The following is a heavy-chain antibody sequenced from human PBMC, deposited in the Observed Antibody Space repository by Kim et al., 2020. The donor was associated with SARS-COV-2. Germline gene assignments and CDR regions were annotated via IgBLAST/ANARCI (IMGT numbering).Heavy chain of an antibody. D-gene: IGHD5-12*01. Sequence: SETLSLTCTVSGGSISSYYWSWIRQPPGKGLEWIGYIYYSGSTNYNPSLKSRVTISVDTYKNQFSLKLSSVTAADTAVYYCARVGSGYDSMVDAGYYYGMDVWGQGTTVTVSS. V-gene: IGHV4-59*01. CDR1: GGSISSYY. CDR2: IYYSGST. J-gene: IGHJ6*02. CDR3: ARVGSGYDSMVDAGYYYGMDV.